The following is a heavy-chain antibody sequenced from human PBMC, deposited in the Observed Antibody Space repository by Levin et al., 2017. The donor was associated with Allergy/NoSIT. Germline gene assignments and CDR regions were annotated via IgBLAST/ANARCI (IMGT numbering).Heavy chain of an antibody. CDR1: EYTLTNLA. V-gene: IGHV1-24*01. CDR3: ATICDGATGLDV. Sequence: GESLKISCKVSEYTLTNLAMHWVRQAPGKGLEWMGGFDPENAVTVYAQKFQGRVIMTEDTSTDTAYMELRSLTSQDTAVYYCATICDGATGLDVWGQGTTVTVSS. CDR2: FDPENAVT. J-gene: IGHJ6*02. D-gene: IGHD4/OR15-4a*01.